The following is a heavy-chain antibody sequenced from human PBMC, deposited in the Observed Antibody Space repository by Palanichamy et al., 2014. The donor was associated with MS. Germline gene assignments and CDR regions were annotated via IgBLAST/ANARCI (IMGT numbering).Heavy chain of an antibody. CDR1: GFTFSSYA. J-gene: IGHJ5*02. Sequence: EVQLLEVWGRAWYRPGGSLRLSCAASGFTFSSYAMSWVRQAPGKGLEWVSAISGSGGSTYYADSVKGRFTISRDNSKNTLYLQMNSLRAEDTAVYYCAKDPNDYVWGSYRPNWFDPWGQGTLVTVSS. CDR2: ISGSGGST. CDR3: AKDPNDYVWGSYRPNWFDP. D-gene: IGHD3-16*02. V-gene: IGHV3-23*01.